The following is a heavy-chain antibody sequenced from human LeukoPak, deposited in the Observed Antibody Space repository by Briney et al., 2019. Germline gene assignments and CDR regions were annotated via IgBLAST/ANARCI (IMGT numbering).Heavy chain of an antibody. Sequence: GGSLRLSCAASGFTFSSSWMHWVRQAPGKGLVWVSRINSVGSGTIYADSVRGRFTISRDNAKNTLYLQMNSLRTDDTAGYYCARAGGDSAFDYWGQGSLVTVSS. J-gene: IGHJ4*02. V-gene: IGHV3-74*01. CDR3: ARAGGDSAFDY. CDR2: INSVGSGT. D-gene: IGHD4-23*01. CDR1: GFTFSSSW.